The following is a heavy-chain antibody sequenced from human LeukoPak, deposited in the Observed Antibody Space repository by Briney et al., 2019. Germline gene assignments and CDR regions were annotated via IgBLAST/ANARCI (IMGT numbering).Heavy chain of an antibody. CDR3: ARVYHGDYDLDY. CDR1: GYTFTSYD. CDR2: MNPNSGNT. J-gene: IGHJ4*02. V-gene: IGHV1-8*03. D-gene: IGHD4-17*01. Sequence: ASVKVSCKASGYTFTSYDINWVRQATGQGLEWMGWMNPNSGNTGYAQKFQGRVTITRNTSISTAYMELSSLRSEDTAVYYCARVYHGDYDLDYWGQGTLVTVS.